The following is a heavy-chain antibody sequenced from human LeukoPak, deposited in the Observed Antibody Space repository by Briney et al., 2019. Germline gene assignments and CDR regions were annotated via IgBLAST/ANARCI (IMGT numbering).Heavy chain of an antibody. CDR3: ARENYYYDSSGYYPYYFDY. J-gene: IGHJ4*02. CDR1: GFTFDDYA. D-gene: IGHD3-22*01. CDR2: ISGDGGST. V-gene: IGHV3-43*02. Sequence: GGSLRLSCAASGFTFDDYAMHWVRQAPGKGLEWVSLISGDGGSTYYADSVKGRFTISRDNSKNSLYLQMNSLRAEDTAVYYCARENYYYDSSGYYPYYFDYWGQGTLVTVSS.